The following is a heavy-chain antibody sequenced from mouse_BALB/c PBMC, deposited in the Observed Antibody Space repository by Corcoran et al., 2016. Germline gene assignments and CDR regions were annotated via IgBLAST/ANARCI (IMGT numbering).Heavy chain of an antibody. J-gene: IGHJ4*01. Sequence: EVQLQQSGPELVKPGASVKMSCKASGYTFTIYVMHWVKQKPGQGLEWIGYINPYNDGTKYNEKFKGKATLTSDKSSSTAYMELSSLTSEDSAVYYCASIYYDWAMDYWGQGTSVTVSS. CDR1: GYTFTIYV. V-gene: IGHV1S136*01. CDR2: INPYNDGT. CDR3: ASIYYDWAMDY. D-gene: IGHD2-4*01.